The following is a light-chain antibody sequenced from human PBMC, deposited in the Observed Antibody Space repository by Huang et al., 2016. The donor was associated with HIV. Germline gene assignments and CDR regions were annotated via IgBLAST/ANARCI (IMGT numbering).Light chain of an antibody. Sequence: DIQMTQSPSSLSASVGDSVTITCRASQGISNSVAWYQQRPGKAPKILLYATSRLETGVPSRFSGSRSGTDYTLTISSLQPEDLATYYCQQYYNNPPWTFGQGTKVEIK. CDR3: QQYYNNPPWT. CDR2: ATS. J-gene: IGKJ1*01. CDR1: QGISNS. V-gene: IGKV1-NL1*01.